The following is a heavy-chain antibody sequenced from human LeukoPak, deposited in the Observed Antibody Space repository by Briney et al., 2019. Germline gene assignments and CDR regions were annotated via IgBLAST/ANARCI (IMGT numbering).Heavy chain of an antibody. V-gene: IGHV3-7*01. CDR2: IKKDGSEN. CDR1: GFTFSSYW. D-gene: IGHD5-12*01. J-gene: IGHJ4*02. CDR3: ARDHGYSGYDIDY. Sequence: PGGSLRLSCAASGFTFSSYWMSWVRQAPGKGLEWVANIKKDGSENYYVDSVKGRFTISRDNAKKSLYLQMKSLRAEDTAVYYCARDHGYSGYDIDYWGQGTLVTVSS.